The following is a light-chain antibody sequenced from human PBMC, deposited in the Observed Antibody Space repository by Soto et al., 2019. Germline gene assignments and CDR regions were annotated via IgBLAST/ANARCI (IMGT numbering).Light chain of an antibody. Sequence: DIQGTNSPSSLSASVGDSVTITCRARQNINSYLNWYQQKPGKAPKLLIYAASSLQSGVPSRFSGSGSGTEFTLTISSLQSDDFATYYCQQYSSYPTFGQGTKVDIK. J-gene: IGKJ1*01. CDR2: AAS. CDR1: QNINSY. V-gene: IGKV1-39*01. CDR3: QQYSSYPT.